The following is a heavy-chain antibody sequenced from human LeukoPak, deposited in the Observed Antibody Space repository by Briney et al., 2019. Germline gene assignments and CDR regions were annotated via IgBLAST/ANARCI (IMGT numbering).Heavy chain of an antibody. V-gene: IGHV3-21*04. D-gene: IGHD2-2*01. Sequence: GGSLRLSCAASGFTFSSYSMNWVRQAPGKGLEWVSSISSSSSYIYYADSVKGRFTISRDNAKNSLYLQMNSLRAEDTAVYYCARGWVPADPFDYWGQGTLVTVSS. CDR2: ISSSSSYI. J-gene: IGHJ4*02. CDR3: ARGWVPADPFDY. CDR1: GFTFSSYS.